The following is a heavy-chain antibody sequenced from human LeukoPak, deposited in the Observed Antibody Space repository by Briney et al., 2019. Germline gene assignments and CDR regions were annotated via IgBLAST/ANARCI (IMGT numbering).Heavy chain of an antibody. J-gene: IGHJ4*02. D-gene: IGHD6-13*01. V-gene: IGHV1-2*02. CDR1: GYTFTDYY. Sequence: GASVKVSCKASGYTFTDYYMHWVRQAPGQGLEWMGWINPNSGGTNYAQKFQGRVTMTRDTSVSTAYMELSRLRSDDTAMYYCAGVIAAASTRLDYWGQGTLVTVSS. CDR2: INPNSGGT. CDR3: AGVIAAASTRLDY.